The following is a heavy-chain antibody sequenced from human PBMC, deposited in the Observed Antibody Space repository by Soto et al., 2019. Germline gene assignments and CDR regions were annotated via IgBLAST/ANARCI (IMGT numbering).Heavy chain of an antibody. CDR1: GLTFTKYG. CDR3: ARDWWNWDYFGGGGGCVGDY. J-gene: IGHJ4*02. V-gene: IGHV3-33*01. D-gene: IGHD3-16*01. Sequence: QVQLVESGGGVVQPGTSLRLSCATSGLTFTKYGFHWVRQSPGKGLEWVAFIWHDGSQKYYADSVKGRFTISRDSSKEKVFREMNSRENEARAVYYWARDWWNWDYFGGGGGCVGDYWGQGTMVTVSS. CDR2: IWHDGSQK.